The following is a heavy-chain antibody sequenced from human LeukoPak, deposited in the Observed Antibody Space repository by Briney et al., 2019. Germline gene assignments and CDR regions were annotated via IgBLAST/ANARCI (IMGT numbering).Heavy chain of an antibody. Sequence: ASVKVSCKASGYAFTRHYLHSVRQAPGQGLEWMGIINPSGGRTNNAQQFQGRVTMTRDTSTSTVYMQLSSLRSEDTAVYYCARDIAIAAAPYVMDVWGQGTTVTVSS. CDR3: ARDIAIAAAPYVMDV. D-gene: IGHD6-13*01. CDR2: INPSGGRT. J-gene: IGHJ6*02. CDR1: GYAFTRHY. V-gene: IGHV1-46*01.